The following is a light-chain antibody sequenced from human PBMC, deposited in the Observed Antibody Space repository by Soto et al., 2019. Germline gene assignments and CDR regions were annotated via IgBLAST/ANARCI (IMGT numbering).Light chain of an antibody. CDR3: QQSFSTPQT. V-gene: IGKV1-39*01. CDR1: QSINNF. CDR2: SAT. Sequence: DIQMTQSASSLTASLGDSDTITHRASQSINNFLNWYQQKPGQAPKLLMYSATTLLGGVPSRFSGSGSGTDFSLTISSLQPEDFATYYCQQSFSTPQTFGQGTKVDIK. J-gene: IGKJ1*01.